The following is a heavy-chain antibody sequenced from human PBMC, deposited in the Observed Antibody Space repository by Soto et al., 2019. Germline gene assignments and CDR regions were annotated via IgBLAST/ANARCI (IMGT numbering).Heavy chain of an antibody. Sequence: QVQVVESGGGVVQPGRSLRLSCAASGFTFRNYAMHWVRQAPGKGLEWVAVIWNDGSNKYYADSVKGRFTISRDNSKNTLYLQMSSLRAEDTAMYYCARDGSIYYYETSGPRHWGQGTLVTVSS. CDR2: IWNDGSNK. CDR1: GFTFRNYA. V-gene: IGHV3-33*01. D-gene: IGHD3-22*01. J-gene: IGHJ4*02. CDR3: ARDGSIYYYETSGPRH.